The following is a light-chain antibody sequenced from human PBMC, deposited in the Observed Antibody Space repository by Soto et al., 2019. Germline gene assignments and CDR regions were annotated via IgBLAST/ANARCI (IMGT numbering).Light chain of an antibody. CDR1: QSISNS. J-gene: IGKJ4*01. CDR3: QQYSTYPLT. CDR2: RAS. Sequence: DIRMTQSPSTGSASVGDRVTMTCRASQSISNSLAWYQQQPGKAPKLLIYRASALQSGVPSRFSGSGSGTEFTLTIDSLQPDDFATFYCQQYSTYPLTFGGVTKV. V-gene: IGKV1-5*03.